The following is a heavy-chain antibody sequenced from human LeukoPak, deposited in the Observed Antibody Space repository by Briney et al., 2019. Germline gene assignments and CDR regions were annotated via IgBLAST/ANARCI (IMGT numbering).Heavy chain of an antibody. V-gene: IGHV3-21*01. D-gene: IGHD4-23*01. CDR3: ARALSRGARWFPSALDY. CDR2: ISSGSSYI. J-gene: IGHJ4*02. CDR1: GFTFSDYS. Sequence: GGSLRLSCAASGFTFSDYSMNWVRQAPGKGLEWVSSISSGSSYIYYADSVKGRFTISRDNAKNSLYLQMNSLRAEDTAVYYCARALSRGARWFPSALDYWGQGTLVTVSS.